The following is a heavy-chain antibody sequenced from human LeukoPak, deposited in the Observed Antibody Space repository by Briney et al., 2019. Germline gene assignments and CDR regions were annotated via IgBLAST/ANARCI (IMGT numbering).Heavy chain of an antibody. CDR1: GYSISSGYY. CDR3: ARGQLRYFDWLLFGGDWFDP. Sequence: SETLSLTCAVSGYSISSGYYWGWIRQPPGKGLEWIGSIYHSGSTYYNPSLKSRVTISVHTSKNQFSLKLSSVTAADTAVYYCARGQLRYFDWLLFGGDWFDPWGQGTLVTVSS. V-gene: IGHV4-38-2*01. CDR2: IYHSGST. J-gene: IGHJ5*02. D-gene: IGHD3-9*01.